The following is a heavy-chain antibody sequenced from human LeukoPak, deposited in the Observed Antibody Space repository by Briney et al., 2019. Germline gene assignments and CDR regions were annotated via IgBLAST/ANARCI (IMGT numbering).Heavy chain of an antibody. CDR1: EFSVGSNY. CDR3: TRDRYPRGYSYGDFDY. J-gene: IGHJ4*02. D-gene: IGHD5-18*01. Sequence: GGSLRLSCAASEFSVGSNYMTWVRQAPGKGLEWVGFIRSKAYGGTTEYAASVKGRFTISRDDSKSIAYLQMNSLKTEDTAVYYCTRDRYPRGYSYGDFDYWGQGTLVTVSS. CDR2: IRSKAYGGTT. V-gene: IGHV3-49*04.